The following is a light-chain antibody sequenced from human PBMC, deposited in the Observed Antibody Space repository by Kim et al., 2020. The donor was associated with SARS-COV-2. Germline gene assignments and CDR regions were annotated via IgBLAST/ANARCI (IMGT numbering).Light chain of an antibody. CDR3: QQYNNWPRT. CDR1: QNVNIH. Sequence: EIVMTQSPATLSVSPGESATLSCRASQNVNIHLAWYQLKPGQAPGLVIYAASTRATGVPARFSGSGSGTEFTLTISSLQSEDFAVYFCQQYNNWPRTFGQGTKVDI. CDR2: AAS. J-gene: IGKJ1*01. V-gene: IGKV3-15*01.